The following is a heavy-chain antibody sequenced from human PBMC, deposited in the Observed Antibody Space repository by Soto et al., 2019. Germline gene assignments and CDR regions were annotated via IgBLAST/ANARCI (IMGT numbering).Heavy chain of an antibody. J-gene: IGHJ3*01. CDR3: ARGDYYDSNGPFSDAFDV. CDR1: GFSFSSYW. CDR2: IKPDGSEG. D-gene: IGHD3-22*01. Sequence: EVHLVESGGGLVQPGGSVRLSCAASGFSFSSYWMSWVRQAPGKGLEWVANIKPDGSEGYYVDSVKGRFTLSRDNTKNSLYLQMNTLRAEDTDVYYCARGDYYDSNGPFSDAFDVWGQGTMVTVSS. V-gene: IGHV3-7*04.